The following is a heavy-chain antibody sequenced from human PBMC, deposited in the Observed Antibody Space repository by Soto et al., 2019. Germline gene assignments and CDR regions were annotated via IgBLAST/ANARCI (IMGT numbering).Heavy chain of an antibody. D-gene: IGHD1-1*01. J-gene: IGHJ4*02. CDR3: AHRLGGFTWNDGYLDY. Sequence: SGPTLVNPTQTLTLTCSFSGFSLTTNPMGVGWIRQPPGRALEWLAVIYWDDDKRYNPSLRSRLPITKDTSNRQVVLTMTYMEPADTATYYCAHRLGGFTWNDGYLDYWGQGTLVTVSS. V-gene: IGHV2-5*02. CDR2: IYWDDDK. CDR1: GFSLTTNPMG.